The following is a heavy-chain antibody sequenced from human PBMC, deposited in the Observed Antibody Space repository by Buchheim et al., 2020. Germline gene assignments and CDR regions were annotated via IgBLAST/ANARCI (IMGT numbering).Heavy chain of an antibody. J-gene: IGHJ5*01. CDR2: IAYDGSNT. CDR3: VRGLGDGSSASCYGDWFDP. V-gene: IGHV3-30-3*01. CDR1: GFTFNRHA. Sequence: QVQVVESGGGVVQPGRSLRLSCKASGFTFNRHAMHWVRQAPGKGLEWVAVIAYDGSNTYYADSVRGRFSISRDSSKNTLNLQMNSLRAEDKAVYYRVRGLGDGSSASCYGDWFDPWGQGTL. D-gene: IGHD2-2*01.